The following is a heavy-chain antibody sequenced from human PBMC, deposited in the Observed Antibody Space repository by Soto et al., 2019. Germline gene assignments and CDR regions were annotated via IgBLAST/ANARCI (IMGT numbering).Heavy chain of an antibody. Sequence: GASVKVSCKASGYTFTGYFIHWLRHAPGQGLEWMGRINPNSGATNYARKFQDRVTMTRDTSINTAYMELSSLRSDDTAVYYCAKAAMTLVVIRLDSWGQGTLVTVSS. V-gene: IGHV1-2*06. D-gene: IGHD3-22*01. J-gene: IGHJ4*02. CDR3: AKAAMTLVVIRLDS. CDR2: INPNSGAT. CDR1: GYTFTGYF.